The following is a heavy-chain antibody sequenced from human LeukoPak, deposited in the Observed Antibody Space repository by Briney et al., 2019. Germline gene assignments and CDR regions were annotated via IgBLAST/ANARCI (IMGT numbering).Heavy chain of an antibody. Sequence: SVKVSCKASGGTFSSYAISWVRQAPGQGLEWMGGIIPIFGTANYAQKFQGRVTITADESTSTAYMELSSLRSEDTAVYYCARASSSWYVSLYYFDYWGQGTLVTVSS. CDR2: IIPIFGTA. D-gene: IGHD6-13*01. V-gene: IGHV1-69*13. J-gene: IGHJ4*02. CDR1: GGTFSSYA. CDR3: ARASSSWYVSLYYFDY.